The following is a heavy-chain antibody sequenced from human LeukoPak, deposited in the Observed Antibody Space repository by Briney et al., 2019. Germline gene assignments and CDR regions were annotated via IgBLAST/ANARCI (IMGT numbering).Heavy chain of an antibody. CDR3: ARASSGYYWDFDY. CDR2: IYYRGNT. CDR1: GDSISSFNYF. D-gene: IGHD3-22*01. J-gene: IGHJ4*02. V-gene: IGHV4-39*01. Sequence: SETLSLICTVSGDSISSFNYFWGWIRQPPGKGLEWVGSIYYRGNTYYNPSLKSRVTLSADTSKNQFSLKVTSVTAADTAVYYCARASSGYYWDFDYWGQGALVTVSS.